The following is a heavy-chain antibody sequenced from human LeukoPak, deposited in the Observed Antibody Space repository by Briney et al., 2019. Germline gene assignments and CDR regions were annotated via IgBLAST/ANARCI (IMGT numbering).Heavy chain of an antibody. V-gene: IGHV3-21*01. CDR1: GFTFSSYS. CDR2: ISSSSSYL. Sequence: GGSLRLSCAASGFTFSSYSVNWVRQAPGKALEWVSSISSSSSYLYYADSVKGRFTISRDNAKNSLYLQMNSLRAEDTAVYYRARDAPLRGYYGMDVWGRGTTVTVSS. J-gene: IGHJ6*04. CDR3: ARDAPLRGYYGMDV.